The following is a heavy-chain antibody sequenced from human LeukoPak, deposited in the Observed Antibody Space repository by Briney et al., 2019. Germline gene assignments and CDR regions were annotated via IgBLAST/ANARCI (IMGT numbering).Heavy chain of an antibody. Sequence: GGSLRLSCAASGFTVSSNYISWVRQAPGKGLEWVSVIYSGGSTYYADSVKGRFTISRDNSKNTLYLQMNSLRAEDTAVYYCARTPRDSYGYYYFDYWGQGTLVTVSS. CDR1: GFTVSSNY. CDR2: IYSGGST. V-gene: IGHV3-53*01. CDR3: ARTPRDSYGYYYFDY. J-gene: IGHJ4*02. D-gene: IGHD5-18*01.